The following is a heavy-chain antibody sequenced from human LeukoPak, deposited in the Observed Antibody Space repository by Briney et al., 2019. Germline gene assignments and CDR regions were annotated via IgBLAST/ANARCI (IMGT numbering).Heavy chain of an antibody. V-gene: IGHV3-15*01. J-gene: IGHJ3*02. CDR3: TKRPLELLKSYAFDI. Sequence: GGSLRHCCAAYGFTFSYARMPWVRQAPGKGLEWVGRIKSKTDGGTTDFAAPGQGRFTISRDDSKNTLYLQMTSLKTEDTAVYYCTKRPLELLKSYAFDIWGQGTMVTVSS. D-gene: IGHD1-7*01. CDR1: GFTFSYAR. CDR2: IKSKTDGGTT.